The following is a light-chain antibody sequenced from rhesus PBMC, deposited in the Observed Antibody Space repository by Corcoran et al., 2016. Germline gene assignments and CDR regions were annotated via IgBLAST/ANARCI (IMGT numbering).Light chain of an antibody. CDR2: DAS. J-gene: IGKJ4*01. CDR3: QQRNSYPLT. CDR1: QGISSY. Sequence: DIQLTQSPSSLSASVGDRVTITCRASQGISSYLAWYQQKPGNAPKLLIYDASNLQSGVPSRVSGSGSGTDFTITISSLQPGDFAVYYCQQRNSYPLTFGGGTKVEIK. V-gene: IGKV1-38*01.